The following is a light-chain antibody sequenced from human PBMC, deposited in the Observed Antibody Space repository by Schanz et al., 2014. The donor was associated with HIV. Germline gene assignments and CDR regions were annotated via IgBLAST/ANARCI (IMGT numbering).Light chain of an antibody. CDR1: YTDIGAYNY. J-gene: IGLJ3*02. Sequence: QSALTQPRSVSGSPGQSVTISCTGTYTDIGAYNYVSWYQQHPGRAPRLLIYGVNGRPSGISDRFSGSKSGTAASLTISGLQPEDEADYFCSSYTDRRTVVFGGGTKLTVL. CDR3: SSYTDRRTVV. V-gene: IGLV2-14*03. CDR2: GVN.